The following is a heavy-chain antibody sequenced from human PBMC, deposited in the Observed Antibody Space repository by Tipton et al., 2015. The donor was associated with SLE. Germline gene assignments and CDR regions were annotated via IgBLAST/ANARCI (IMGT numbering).Heavy chain of an antibody. Sequence: TLSLTCSVSGVSISTYYWSWIRQSPGKGLEWIGFFYFSGSSQYNPSLKSRVIISLDTSRNHFSLKLTSVTAADTAVYFCARDRDIVLEPVPIPPAFDIWGQGTTVTVSS. J-gene: IGHJ3*02. CDR3: ARDRDIVLEPVPIPPAFDI. D-gene: IGHD2-8*02. CDR1: GVSISTYY. CDR2: FYFSGSS. V-gene: IGHV4-59*12.